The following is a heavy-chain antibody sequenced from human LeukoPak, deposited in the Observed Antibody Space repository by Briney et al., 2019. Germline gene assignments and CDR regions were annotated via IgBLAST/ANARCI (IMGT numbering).Heavy chain of an antibody. V-gene: IGHV3-23*01. CDR3: AKHGYSSGWYYFDY. J-gene: IGHJ4*02. D-gene: IGHD6-19*01. CDR2: FSGSGGST. Sequence: GGSLRLSCAASGFPFRTYAIGWVRQAPGKGLEWVSAFSGSGGSTYYADSVKGRFTISRDNSKNTLYLQMNSLRAEDTAVYYCAKHGYSSGWYYFDYWGQGTLVTVSS. CDR1: GFPFRTYA.